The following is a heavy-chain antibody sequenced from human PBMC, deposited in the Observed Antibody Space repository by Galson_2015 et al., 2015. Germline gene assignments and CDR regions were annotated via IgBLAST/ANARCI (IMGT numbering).Heavy chain of an antibody. Sequence: SLRLSCAASGFTFSSYGMHWVRQAPGKGLEGVAVIWYDGSNQYYADSVKGRFTISRDNSKNTLYLQMNGLRAEDTAVYYCASLWSIAVAAKGYYGMDVWGQGTTVTVSS. J-gene: IGHJ6*02. CDR1: GFTFSSYG. V-gene: IGHV3-33*01. CDR2: IWYDGSNQ. CDR3: ASLWSIAVAAKGYYGMDV. D-gene: IGHD6-19*01.